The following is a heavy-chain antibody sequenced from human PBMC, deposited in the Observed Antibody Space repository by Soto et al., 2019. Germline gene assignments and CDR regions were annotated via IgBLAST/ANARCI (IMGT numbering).Heavy chain of an antibody. V-gene: IGHV4-59*01. CDR1: CGSISSYY. CDR3: ARVSGYSYGYLFDY. CDR2: IYYSGST. D-gene: IGHD5-18*01. Sequence: KSSETLSLTCTFSCGSISSYYRSWIRQPPGKGLEWIGYIYYSGSTNYNPSLKSRVTISVDTSKNQFSLKLSSVTAADTAVYYCARVSGYSYGYLFDYWGQGTLVTVSS. J-gene: IGHJ4*02.